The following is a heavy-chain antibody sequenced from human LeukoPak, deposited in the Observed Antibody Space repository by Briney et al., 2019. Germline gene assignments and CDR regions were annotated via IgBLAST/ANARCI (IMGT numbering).Heavy chain of an antibody. CDR1: GGSISSYY. J-gene: IGHJ6*03. V-gene: IGHV4-59*01. D-gene: IGHD2-2*02. CDR2: IYYSGST. Sequence: PSETLSLTCTVSGGSISSYYWSWIRQPPGKGLEWIGYIYYSGSTNYNPSLKSRVTISVDTSKNQFSLKLSSVTAADTAVYYCARPPRACSSTSCYRGGGYYYYYYMDVWGKGTTVTVSS. CDR3: ARPPRACSSTSCYRGGGYYYYYYMDV.